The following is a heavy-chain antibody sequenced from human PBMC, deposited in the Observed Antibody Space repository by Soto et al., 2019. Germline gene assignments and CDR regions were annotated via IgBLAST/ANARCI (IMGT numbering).Heavy chain of an antibody. Sequence: QVQLVESGGGVVQPGRSLRLSCAASGFTFSSYGMHWVRQAPGKGLEWVAVISYDGSNKYYADSVKGRFTISRDNSKNTLYLQMNSLRAEDTAVYSCAKDYWGPGYSSGLFDYWGQGTLVTVSS. D-gene: IGHD6-19*01. J-gene: IGHJ4*02. CDR2: ISYDGSNK. CDR3: AKDYWGPGYSSGLFDY. V-gene: IGHV3-30*18. CDR1: GFTFSSYG.